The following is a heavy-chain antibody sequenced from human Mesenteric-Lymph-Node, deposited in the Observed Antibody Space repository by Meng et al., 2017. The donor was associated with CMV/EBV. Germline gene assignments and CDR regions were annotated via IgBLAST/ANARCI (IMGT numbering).Heavy chain of an antibody. CDR1: GYTFTSFD. J-gene: IGHJ4*02. Sequence: GYTFTSFDITWVRQSTGQGLEWMGWMNPNSGSTGYAQKFQGRVTMTRSTSISTAYMELSSLTSEDTAVYYCARGQSLWFGELSGYDYWGQGTLVTVSS. V-gene: IGHV1-8*01. CDR3: ARGQSLWFGELSGYDY. CDR2: MNPNSGST. D-gene: IGHD3-10*01.